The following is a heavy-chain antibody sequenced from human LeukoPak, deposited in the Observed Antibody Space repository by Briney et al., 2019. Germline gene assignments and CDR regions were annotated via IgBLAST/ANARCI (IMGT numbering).Heavy chain of an antibody. J-gene: IGHJ4*02. Sequence: SETLSLTCTVSGGSISSYYWSWIRQPPGKGLEWIGYIYYSGSTNYNPSLESRVTISVDTSKNQFSLKLSSVTAADTAVYYCARDTIAAAGTFDYWGQGTLVTVSS. V-gene: IGHV4-59*12. CDR2: IYYSGST. CDR3: ARDTIAAAGTFDY. D-gene: IGHD6-13*01. CDR1: GGSISSYY.